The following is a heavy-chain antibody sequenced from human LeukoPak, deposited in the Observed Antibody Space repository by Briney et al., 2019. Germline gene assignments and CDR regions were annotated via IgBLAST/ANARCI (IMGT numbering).Heavy chain of an antibody. J-gene: IGHJ4*02. CDR3: ARVNAKAGYSSSWYPTNFDY. Sequence: PGGSLRLSCAASGFTFSGSAMHWVRQASGNGLEWVGRIRSKAHTYATAYGPSVKGRFTISRDDSENTAYLQMNGLKTEDTAVYYCARVNAKAGYSSSWYPTNFDYWGQGTLVTVSS. CDR1: GFTFSGSA. V-gene: IGHV3-73*01. CDR2: IRSKAHTYAT. D-gene: IGHD6-13*01.